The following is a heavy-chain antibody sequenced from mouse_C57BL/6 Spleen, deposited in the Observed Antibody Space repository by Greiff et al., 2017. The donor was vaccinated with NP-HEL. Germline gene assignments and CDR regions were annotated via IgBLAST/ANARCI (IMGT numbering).Heavy chain of an antibody. J-gene: IGHJ4*01. V-gene: IGHV7-3*01. Sequence: EVKLVESGGGLVQPGGSLSLSCAASGFTFTDYYMSWVRQPPGKALEWLGFIRNKANGYTTEYSASVKGRFTISRDNSQSILYLQMNALRAEDSATYYCARSPGYEDAMDYWGQGTSVTVSS. CDR3: ARSPGYEDAMDY. D-gene: IGHD1-2*01. CDR1: GFTFTDYY. CDR2: IRNKANGYTT.